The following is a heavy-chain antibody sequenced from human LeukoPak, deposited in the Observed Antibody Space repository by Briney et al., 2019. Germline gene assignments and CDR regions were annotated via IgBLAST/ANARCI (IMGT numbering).Heavy chain of an antibody. CDR3: ARDSLRFFDY. Sequence: PSETLSLTCTVSGGSISSYYWSWIRQPPGKGLEWIGYIYYSGSTNYNPSLKSRVTISVDTSKNRFSLKLSSVTAADTAVYYCARDSLRFFDYWGQGTLVTVSS. CDR2: IYYSGST. V-gene: IGHV4-59*01. CDR1: GGSISSYY. J-gene: IGHJ4*02. D-gene: IGHD3-3*01.